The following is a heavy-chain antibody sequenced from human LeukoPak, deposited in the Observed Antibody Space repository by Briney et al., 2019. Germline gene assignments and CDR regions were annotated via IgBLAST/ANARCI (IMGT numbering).Heavy chain of an antibody. V-gene: IGHV1-18*01. CDR2: ISAYNGNT. CDR1: GYTFISYG. J-gene: IGHJ1*01. Sequence: ASVKVSCKASGYTFISYGICWVRQAPGQGLEWMGWISAYNGNTNYAQKLQGRVTMTTDTSTSTAYMELRSLRSDDTAVYYCATDSSGYAEYFQHWGQGTLVTVSS. D-gene: IGHD6-19*01. CDR3: ATDSSGYAEYFQH.